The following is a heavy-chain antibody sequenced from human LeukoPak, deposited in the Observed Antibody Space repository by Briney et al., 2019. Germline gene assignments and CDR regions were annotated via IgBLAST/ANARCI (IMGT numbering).Heavy chain of an antibody. D-gene: IGHD3-3*01. Sequence: GGSLRLSCAASGFTFSDYYMSWIRQAPGKGLEWVSGISAGATRTYYAGSVKGRFTISRDNSMNTLYLHMNSLRAEDTAVYYCAKYAMREIFFGDYWGQGTLVAVSS. CDR3: AKYAMREIFFGDY. V-gene: IGHV3-23*01. CDR2: ISAGATRT. CDR1: GFTFSDYY. J-gene: IGHJ4*02.